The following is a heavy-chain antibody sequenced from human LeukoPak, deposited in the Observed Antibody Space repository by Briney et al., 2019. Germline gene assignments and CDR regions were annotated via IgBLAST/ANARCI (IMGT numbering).Heavy chain of an antibody. CDR1: GFTFSSFG. CDR3: ARHNTTGVGRWQLFDY. CDR2: ISYDGSNK. J-gene: IGHJ4*02. Sequence: GGSLRLSCAASGFTFSSFGMHWVRQAPGKGLEWVAIISYDGSNKYYADSVKGRFTISRDNAKNSLYLQMKSLRAEDTGVYYCARHNTTGVGRWQLFDYRGQGTQVTVSS. V-gene: IGHV3-30*03. D-gene: IGHD5-24*01.